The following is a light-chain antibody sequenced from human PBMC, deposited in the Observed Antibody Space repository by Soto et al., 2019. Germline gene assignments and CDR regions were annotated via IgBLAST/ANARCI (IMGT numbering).Light chain of an antibody. CDR1: SRDVGIYSS. Sequence: QSVLTQPPSASGSPGQSVTISCTGTSRDVGIYSSISWYQQHPGKAPKLMLYEVIKRPSGVPDRFSGSKSGNTASLTVSGLQAEDEADYYCCSYARSSTYLFGTGTKFTVL. J-gene: IGLJ1*01. CDR3: CSYARSSTYL. CDR2: EVI. V-gene: IGLV2-8*01.